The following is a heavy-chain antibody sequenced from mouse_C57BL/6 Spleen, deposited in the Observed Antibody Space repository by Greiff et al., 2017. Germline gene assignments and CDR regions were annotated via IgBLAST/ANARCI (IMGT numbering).Heavy chain of an antibody. V-gene: IGHV14-4*01. J-gene: IGHJ3*01. CDR1: GFNIKDDY. D-gene: IGHD1-1*01. CDR2: IDPENGDT. CDR3: TTFYGSTGAY. Sequence: EVQLQQSGAELVRPGASVKLSCTASGFNIKDDYMPWVKQRPEQGLEWIGWIDPENGDTEYASKFQGKATITADPSSNTAYLQLSSLTSEDTAVYYCTTFYGSTGAYWGQGTLVTVSA.